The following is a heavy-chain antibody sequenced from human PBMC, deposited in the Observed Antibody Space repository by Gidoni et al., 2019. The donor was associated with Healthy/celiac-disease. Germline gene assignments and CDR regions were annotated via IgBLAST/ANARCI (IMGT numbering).Heavy chain of an antibody. D-gene: IGHD6-13*01. CDR2: GSGGST. J-gene: IGHJ5*02. V-gene: IGHV3-23*01. Sequence: GSGGSTYYADSVKGRFTISRDNSKNTLYLQMNSLRAEDTAVYYCAKDRYSSSWYTFTAGWFDPWGQGTLVTVSS. CDR3: AKDRYSSSWYTFTAGWFDP.